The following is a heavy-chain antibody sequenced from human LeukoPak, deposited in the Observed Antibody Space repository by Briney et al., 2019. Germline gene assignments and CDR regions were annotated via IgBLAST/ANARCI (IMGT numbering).Heavy chain of an antibody. V-gene: IGHV1-2*02. CDR1: GYTFSDYY. D-gene: IGHD3-22*01. Sequence: GASVKVSCKASGYTFSDYYMHWVRQAPGQGLEWMGWINPKSGGTNYAQKFQGRVTMTRDTSITTAYMELSRLRSDDTAVYYCARGDYDSLSFDSWGQGILVTVSS. J-gene: IGHJ4*02. CDR2: INPKSGGT. CDR3: ARGDYDSLSFDS.